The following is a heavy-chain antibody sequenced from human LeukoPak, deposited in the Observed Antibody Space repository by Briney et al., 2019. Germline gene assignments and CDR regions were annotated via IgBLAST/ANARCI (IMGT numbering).Heavy chain of an antibody. Sequence: ASVTVSCKVSGYTLTSYGINWVRQAPGQGLEWMGWITAFNGNTDYAQKFQGRVTMTTDTSTNTAYMELRSLRSDDTAVYYCARDSYDSSGSYFFLKLLDYWGQGTLVTVSS. V-gene: IGHV1-18*01. D-gene: IGHD3-22*01. CDR1: GYTLTSYG. J-gene: IGHJ4*02. CDR3: ARDSYDSSGSYFFLKLLDY. CDR2: ITAFNGNT.